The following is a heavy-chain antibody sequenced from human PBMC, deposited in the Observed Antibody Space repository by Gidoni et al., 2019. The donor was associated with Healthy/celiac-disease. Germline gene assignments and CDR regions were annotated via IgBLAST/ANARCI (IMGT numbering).Heavy chain of an antibody. J-gene: IGHJ4*02. CDR1: GFTFDDYA. CDR2: ISWNSGSI. CDR3: AKGLAYDSSSGGY. Sequence: EVQLVESGGGLVQPGRYLRLSCAASGFTFDDYAMHWVRKAPGKGLEWVSGISWNSGSIGYADSVKGRFTSSRDNAKNALYLQMNSLRAEDTALYYCAKGLAYDSSSGGYWGQGTLVTVSS. V-gene: IGHV3-9*01. D-gene: IGHD3-22*01.